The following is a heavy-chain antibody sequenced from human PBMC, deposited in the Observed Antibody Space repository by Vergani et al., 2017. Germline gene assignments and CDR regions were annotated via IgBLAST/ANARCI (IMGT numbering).Heavy chain of an antibody. CDR1: GYTFTSYD. V-gene: IGHV1-8*02. D-gene: IGHD6-13*01. J-gene: IGHJ5*02. CDR2: MNPNSGNT. Sequence: QVQLVQSGAEVKKPGASVKVSCKASGYTFTSYDINWVRQATGQGLEWMGWMNPNSGNTGYAQKFQGRVTMTRNTTISTAYMELSSLRSEDTAVYYCAGKRSRSQYNWFDPGGQGTLVTVSS. CDR3: AGKRSRSQYNWFDP.